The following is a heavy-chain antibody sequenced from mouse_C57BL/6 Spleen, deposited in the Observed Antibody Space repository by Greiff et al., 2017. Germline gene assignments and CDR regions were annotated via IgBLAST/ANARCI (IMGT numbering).Heavy chain of an antibody. D-gene: IGHD2-3*01. J-gene: IGHJ4*01. CDR1: GYTFTSYW. Sequence: VQLQQPGAELVKPGASVKLSCKASGYTFTSYWMQWVKQRPGQGLEWIGEIDPSDSYTNYNQKFKGKATLTVATSSSTAYMQLSSLTSEDSAVYYCARDGAMDYWGQGTSVTVSS. CDR2: IDPSDSYT. CDR3: ARDGAMDY. V-gene: IGHV1-50*01.